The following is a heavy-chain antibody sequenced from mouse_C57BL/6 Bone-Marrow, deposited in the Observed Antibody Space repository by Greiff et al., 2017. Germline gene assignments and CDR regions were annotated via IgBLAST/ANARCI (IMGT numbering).Heavy chain of an antibody. Sequence: EVQLVESGPELVKPGASVKISCKASGYSFTGYYMNWVKQSPEKSLEWIGEINPSTGGTTYNQKFKAKATLTVDKSSSTAYMQLKSLTSEDSAVYYCARGGITTVVATDYFDYWGQGTTLTVSS. CDR3: ARGGITTVVATDYFDY. D-gene: IGHD1-1*01. CDR1: GYSFTGYY. J-gene: IGHJ2*01. CDR2: INPSTGGT. V-gene: IGHV1-42*01.